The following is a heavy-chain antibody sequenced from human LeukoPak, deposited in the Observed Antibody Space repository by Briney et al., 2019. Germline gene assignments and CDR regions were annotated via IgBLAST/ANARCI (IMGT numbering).Heavy chain of an antibody. CDR3: VRHRTASDY. V-gene: IGHV3-21*01. CDR2: ITPRGDYI. J-gene: IGHJ4*02. D-gene: IGHD1-1*01. CDR1: GFTFSSYG. Sequence: GGSLRLSCAASGFTFSSYGMHWVRQAPGKGLEWVSSITPRGDYIYYADSLKGRFTISRDNAKNSLYLQMSSLRAEDTAVYYCVRHRTASDYWGQGALVTVSS.